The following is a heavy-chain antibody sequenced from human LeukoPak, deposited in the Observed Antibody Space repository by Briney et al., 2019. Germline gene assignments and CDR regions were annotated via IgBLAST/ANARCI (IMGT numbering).Heavy chain of an antibody. D-gene: IGHD3-10*01. CDR2: IIPIFGTA. V-gene: IGHV1-69*13. CDR3: AKDITMVRGVPRYYYYYGMDV. CDR1: GGTFSSYA. Sequence: ASVKVSCKASGGTFSSYAISWVRQAPGQGLEWMGGIIPIFGTANYAQKFQGRVTITADESTSTAYMGLSSLRSEDTAVYYCAKDITMVRGVPRYYYYYGMDVWGQGTTVTVSS. J-gene: IGHJ6*02.